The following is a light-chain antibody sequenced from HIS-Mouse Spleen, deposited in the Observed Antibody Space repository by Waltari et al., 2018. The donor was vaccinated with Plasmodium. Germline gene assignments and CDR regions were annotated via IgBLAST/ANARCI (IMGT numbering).Light chain of an antibody. Sequence: EIVMTQSPATLSVSPGESATLSCSASQSVSSNLAWYQQKPGPAPRLLIYGASPRATGIPARFSGSGSGTEFTLTISSLQSEDFAVYYCQQYNNWPAWTFGQGTKVEIK. CDR1: QSVSSN. J-gene: IGKJ1*01. V-gene: IGKV3-15*01. CDR3: QQYNNWPAWT. CDR2: GAS.